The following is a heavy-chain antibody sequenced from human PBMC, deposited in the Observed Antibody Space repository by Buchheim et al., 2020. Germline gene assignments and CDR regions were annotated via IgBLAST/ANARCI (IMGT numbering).Heavy chain of an antibody. CDR2: INPSSSGT. V-gene: IGHV1-46*01. D-gene: IGHD2-15*01. CDR3: VRAGYCRGVSCYYYGMDV. J-gene: IGHJ6*02. CDR1: GYTFSSYY. Sequence: QVQLVQSGAEVKKPGASVKVSCKASGYTFSSYYVSWVRQAPGQGLEWMGIINPSSSGTGYAQKFQGRVTMTRDTSTSTAYMELSSLRSEDTAVYYCVRAGYCRGVSCYYYGMDVWGQGTT.